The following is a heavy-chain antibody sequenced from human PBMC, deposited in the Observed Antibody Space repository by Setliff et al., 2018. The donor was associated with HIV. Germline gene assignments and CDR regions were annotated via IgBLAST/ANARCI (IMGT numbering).Heavy chain of an antibody. D-gene: IGHD2-8*02. CDR3: ARVGSYWSTFDY. CDR1: GYTFTTYG. Sequence: GASVKVSCKASGYTFTTYGISWVRQAPGQGPEWMGWINTETGNPMYAQGFRGRLVFSLDSSVNTAYLQINSLKTEDTAMYYRARVGSYWSTFDYWGQGALVTVSS. V-gene: IGHV7-4-1*02. J-gene: IGHJ4*02. CDR2: INTETGNP.